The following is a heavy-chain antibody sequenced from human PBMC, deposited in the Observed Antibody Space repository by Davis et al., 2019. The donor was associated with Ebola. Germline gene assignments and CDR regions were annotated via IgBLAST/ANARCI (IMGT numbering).Heavy chain of an antibody. D-gene: IGHD5-12*01. CDR2: VNDSGST. Sequence: MPSETLSLTCAVYGGSFSGYYWSWIRQSPVKGLEWIGEVNDSGSTNYNPSLKSRVTISVDTSKNQFSLKLSSVTAADTAVYYCASLIVATIWGNDYWGQGTLVTVSS. J-gene: IGHJ4*02. V-gene: IGHV4-34*01. CDR3: ASLIVATIWGNDY. CDR1: GGSFSGYY.